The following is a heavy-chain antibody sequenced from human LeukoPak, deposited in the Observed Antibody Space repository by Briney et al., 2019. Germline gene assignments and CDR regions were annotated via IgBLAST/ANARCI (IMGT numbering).Heavy chain of an antibody. J-gene: IGHJ6*04. CDR3: AELGITMIGGV. CDR1: GFTFRSYA. D-gene: IGHD3-10*02. V-gene: IGHV3-30*04. Sequence: GGSLRLSCAASGFTFRSYAMHWVRQAPGKGLEWVAVISNDGSNKYYADSVKGRFTISRDNAKNSLYLQMNSLRAEDTAVYYCAELGITMIGGVWGKGTTVTISS. CDR2: ISNDGSNK.